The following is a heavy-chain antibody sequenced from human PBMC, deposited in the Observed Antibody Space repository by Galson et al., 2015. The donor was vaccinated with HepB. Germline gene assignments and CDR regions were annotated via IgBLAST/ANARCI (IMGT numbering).Heavy chain of an antibody. CDR2: ISGSSSYT. CDR3: ARDVTVTTMFEY. D-gene: IGHD4-17*01. Sequence: SLRLSCAASGFTFSDYYMSWIRQAPGKGLEWLADISGSSSYTNYADSVKGRFTISRDNAKNSLYLQMNSLRAEDTAVYYCARDVTVTTMFEYWGHGTLVTVSP. CDR1: GFTFSDYY. V-gene: IGHV3-11*06. J-gene: IGHJ4*01.